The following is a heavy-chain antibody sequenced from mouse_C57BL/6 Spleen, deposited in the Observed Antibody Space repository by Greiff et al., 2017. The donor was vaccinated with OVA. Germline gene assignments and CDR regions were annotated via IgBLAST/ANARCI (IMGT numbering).Heavy chain of an antibody. CDR2: IDPETGGT. CDR3: TSGYYGSRYFDD. V-gene: IGHV1-15*01. J-gene: IGHJ1*03. D-gene: IGHD1-1*01. CDR1: GYTFTDYE. Sequence: VQLQQSGAELVRPGASVTLSCKASGYTFTDYEMHWVKQTPVHGLEWIGAIDPETGGTAYNPKFTGKAILTADKSSSTAYMQLRSLTSEDTAVYYSTSGYYGSRYFDDWGTGTTVTVSS.